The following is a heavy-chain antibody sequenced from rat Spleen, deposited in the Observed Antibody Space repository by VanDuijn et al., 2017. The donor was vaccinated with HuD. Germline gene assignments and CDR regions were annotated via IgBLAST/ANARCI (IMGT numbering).Heavy chain of an antibody. J-gene: IGHJ2*01. V-gene: IGHV5-20*01. CDR2: ISYEGSTS. CDR1: GFILSNYD. Sequence: EVQVTESGGGSVQPGRSLKLSCAASGFILSNYDMVWVRQAPTKGLEWVASISYEGSTSYYPDSVKGRFTISRDNAKSTLYLQMDSLRSEDTATYYCTRGYYFDYWGQGVMVTVSS. CDR3: TRGYYFDY.